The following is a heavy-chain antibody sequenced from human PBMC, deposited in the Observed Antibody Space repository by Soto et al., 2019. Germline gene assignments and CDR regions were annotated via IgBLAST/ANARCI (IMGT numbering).Heavy chain of an antibody. CDR1: GYTLTSYV. J-gene: IGHJ3*02. CDR3: ARDDYGSSRAFDI. CDR2: INAGNGNT. Sequence: GASVKVSSKASGYTLTSYVMHWVRQAPGQRLEWMGWINAGNGNTKYSQKFQGRVTITRDTSASTAYMELSSLRSEDTAVYYCARDDYGSSRAFDIWGQGTMVTVSS. D-gene: IGHD3-10*01. V-gene: IGHV1-3*01.